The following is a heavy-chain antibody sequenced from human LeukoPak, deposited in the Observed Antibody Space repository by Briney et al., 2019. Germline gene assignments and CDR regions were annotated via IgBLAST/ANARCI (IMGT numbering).Heavy chain of an antibody. V-gene: IGHV1-46*01. CDR2: INPSGGST. CDR1: GYTFTSYY. CDR3: ATWPYYYGSGSKKPWGYYFDY. D-gene: IGHD3-10*01. Sequence: RRASVKVSCKASGYTFTSYYMHWVRQAPGQGLEWMGIINPSGGSTSYAQKFQGRVTMTRDTSTSTVYMELSSLRSEDTAVYYCATWPYYYGSGSKKPWGYYFDYWGQGTLVTVSS. J-gene: IGHJ4*02.